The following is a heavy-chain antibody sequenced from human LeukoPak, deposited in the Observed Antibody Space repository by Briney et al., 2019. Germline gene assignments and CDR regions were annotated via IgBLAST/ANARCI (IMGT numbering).Heavy chain of an antibody. J-gene: IGHJ4*02. CDR2: ISSTSTFI. D-gene: IGHD2-15*01. V-gene: IGHV3-21*01. CDR1: GFTFTTYA. CDR3: ARDERQCSGGSCYPSDY. Sequence: NSGGSLRLSCAASGFTFTTYAMNWGRQAPGKGLEWVSSISSTSTFIYYAHSVKGRFTISRDNAKNSLYLQMNSLRAEDTAVYYCARDERQCSGGSCYPSDYWGQGTLVTVSS.